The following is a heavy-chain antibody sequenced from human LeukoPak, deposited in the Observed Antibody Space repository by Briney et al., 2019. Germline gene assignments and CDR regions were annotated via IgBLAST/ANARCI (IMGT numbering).Heavy chain of an antibody. J-gene: IGHJ2*01. Sequence: GGSLRPSCAASGFTVSSNYVNWVRQAPGKGLEWVSVIYSGGSTYYADSVKGRFTISRDNSKNTLYLQMNSLRAEDTAVYYCARDPGGYNSGGDWNFDLWGRGTLVTVSS. CDR3: ARDPGGYNSGGDWNFDL. CDR2: IYSGGST. V-gene: IGHV3-53*01. CDR1: GFTVSSNY. D-gene: IGHD5-24*01.